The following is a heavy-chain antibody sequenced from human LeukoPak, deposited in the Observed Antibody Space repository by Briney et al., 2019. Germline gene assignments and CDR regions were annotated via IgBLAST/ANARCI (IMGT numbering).Heavy chain of an antibody. D-gene: IGHD5-24*01. CDR3: ARRMATVTDAFDI. J-gene: IGHJ3*02. CDR2: VFHSGTT. CDR1: GDSLTSHF. V-gene: IGHV4-59*08. Sequence: SETLSLTCNVSGDSLTSHFWSWIRQTPGKGLEWIGYVFHSGTTNYSPSLKSRVTISLDTSKKQFHLRLASVTAADTAVYYCARRMATVTDAFDIWGRGTMVSVSS.